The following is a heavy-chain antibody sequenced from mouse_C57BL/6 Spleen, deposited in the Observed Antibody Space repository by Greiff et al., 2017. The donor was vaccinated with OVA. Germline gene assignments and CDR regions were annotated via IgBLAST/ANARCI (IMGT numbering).Heavy chain of an antibody. Sequence: EVNVVESGGGLVKPGGSLKLSCAASGFTFSDYGMHWVRQAPEKGLEWVAYISSGSSTIYYADTVKGRFTISRDNAKNTLFLQMTSLRSEDTAMYYCARGYYGSSPYAMDYWGQGTSVTVSS. J-gene: IGHJ4*01. CDR1: GFTFSDYG. V-gene: IGHV5-17*01. CDR2: ISSGSSTI. CDR3: ARGYYGSSPYAMDY. D-gene: IGHD1-1*01.